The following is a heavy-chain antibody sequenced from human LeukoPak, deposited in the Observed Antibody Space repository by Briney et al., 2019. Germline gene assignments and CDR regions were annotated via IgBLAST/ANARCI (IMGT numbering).Heavy chain of an antibody. CDR3: AKDGLRLGKNYYYYMDV. D-gene: IGHD5-12*01. V-gene: IGHV3-30*18. CDR1: GFTFSSYG. CDR2: ISYDGSNK. Sequence: GGPLRLSCAASGFTFSSYGMHWVRQAPGKGLEWVAVISYDGSNKYYADSVKGRFTISRDNSKNTLYLQMNSLRAEDTAVYYCAKDGLRLGKNYYYYMDVWGKGTTVTVSS. J-gene: IGHJ6*03.